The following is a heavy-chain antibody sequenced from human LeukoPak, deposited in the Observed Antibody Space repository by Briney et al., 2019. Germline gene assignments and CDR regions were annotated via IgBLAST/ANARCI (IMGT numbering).Heavy chain of an antibody. CDR2: INPSGGST. CDR1: GYTFTSCY. J-gene: IGHJ4*02. CDR3: ARGLGIAVAGLYFDY. Sequence: GASVKVSCKASGYTFTSCYMHWVRQAPGQGLEWMGIINPSGGSTSYAQKFQGRVTMTRDTSTSTVYMELSSLRSEDTAVYYCARGLGIAVAGLYFDYWGQGTPVTVSS. D-gene: IGHD6-19*01. V-gene: IGHV1-46*01.